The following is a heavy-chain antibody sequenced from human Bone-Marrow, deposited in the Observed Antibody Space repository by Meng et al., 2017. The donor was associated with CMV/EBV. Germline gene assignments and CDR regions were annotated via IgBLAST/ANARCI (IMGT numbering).Heavy chain of an antibody. CDR2: INPSGGST. D-gene: IGHD2-2*01. Sequence: DSVNVYCTAPGYNFTSYYMHGVRQAPGQGLEWMGIINPSGGSTSYAQKFQGRVTMTRDTSTSTVYMELRSLRSEDTAVYYCARDLGYCRSTSCPGDFDYWGQGTLVTVSS. V-gene: IGHV1-46*01. CDR1: GYNFTSYY. CDR3: ARDLGYCRSTSCPGDFDY. J-gene: IGHJ4*01.